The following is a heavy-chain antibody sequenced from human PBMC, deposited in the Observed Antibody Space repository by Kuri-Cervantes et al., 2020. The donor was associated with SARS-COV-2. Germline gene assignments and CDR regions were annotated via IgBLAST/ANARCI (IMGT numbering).Heavy chain of an antibody. Sequence: SETLSLTCSVSGGSINDYYWGWIRQPPGKGLEWIGYFYSTGVTNYDPSLKTRVTISTDKSKNQLSLKLTSVTAADTAVYYCARSSSWYAVDYWGQGTLVTVSS. CDR1: GGSINDYY. J-gene: IGHJ4*02. CDR2: FYSTGVT. D-gene: IGHD6-13*01. V-gene: IGHV4-59*01. CDR3: ARSSSWYAVDY.